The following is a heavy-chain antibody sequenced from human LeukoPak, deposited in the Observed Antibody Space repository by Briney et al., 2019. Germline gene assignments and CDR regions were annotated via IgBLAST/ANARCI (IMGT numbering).Heavy chain of an antibody. Sequence: ASLKVSCQASGYTFTGYYMHWVRQAPRQGLEWMGWINPNSGGTNYAQKFQGRVTMTRDTSISTAYMELSRLRSDDTAVYYCARVLGGPITIFGVVIDSDAFDIWGQGTMVTVSS. D-gene: IGHD3-3*01. CDR1: GYTFTGYY. V-gene: IGHV1-2*02. CDR3: ARVLGGPITIFGVVIDSDAFDI. CDR2: INPNSGGT. J-gene: IGHJ3*02.